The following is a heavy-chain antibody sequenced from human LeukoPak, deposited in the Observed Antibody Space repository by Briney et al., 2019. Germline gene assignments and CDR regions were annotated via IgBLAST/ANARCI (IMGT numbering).Heavy chain of an antibody. V-gene: IGHV3-23*01. CDR1: GFTFNNHA. Sequence: GGSLRLSCAASGFTFNNHAMSWARQDPGKGLEWVSSITVNGDGTNYADAVKGRFTISRDNSKNTVYLQMNSLRAEDTAVYYCARATVVGEYGYYYYYMDVWGKGTTVTVSS. CDR3: ARATVVGEYGYYYYYMDV. CDR2: ITVNGDGT. J-gene: IGHJ6*03. D-gene: IGHD1-26*01.